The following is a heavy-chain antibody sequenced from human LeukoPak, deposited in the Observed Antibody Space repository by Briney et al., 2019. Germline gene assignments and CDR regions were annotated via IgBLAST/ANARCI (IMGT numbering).Heavy chain of an antibody. D-gene: IGHD6-19*01. V-gene: IGHV4-61*02. Sequence: SETLSLTCTVSGFSISSSDYFWSCIRQPAGKGLEWIGRMDISGTTNYNPSLQSRVTLSLDTSKNQFSLKLSSVTAADTAVYYCARALPYSSVPVGFDPWGQGTLVTVSS. CDR1: GFSISSSDYF. J-gene: IGHJ5*02. CDR2: MDISGTT. CDR3: ARALPYSSVPVGFDP.